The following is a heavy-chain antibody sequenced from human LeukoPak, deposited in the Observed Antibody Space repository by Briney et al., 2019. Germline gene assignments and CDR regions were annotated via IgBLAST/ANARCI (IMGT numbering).Heavy chain of an antibody. CDR1: GYTFTSYD. J-gene: IGHJ4*02. Sequence: ASVKVPCKASGYTFTSYDINWVRQATGQGLEWMGWMNPNSGNTGYAQKFQGRVTMTRNTSISTAYMELSRLRSDDTAVYYCAREVPAAPGDYWGQGTLVTVSS. CDR3: AREVPAAPGDY. CDR2: MNPNSGNT. D-gene: IGHD2-2*01. V-gene: IGHV1-8*01.